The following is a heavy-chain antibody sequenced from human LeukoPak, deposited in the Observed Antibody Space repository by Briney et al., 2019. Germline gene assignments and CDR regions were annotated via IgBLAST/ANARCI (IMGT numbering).Heavy chain of an antibody. V-gene: IGHV4-59*01. CDR1: GGSISSYY. CDR3: ARGKLGSSPTFDN. J-gene: IGHJ4*02. D-gene: IGHD6-6*01. CDR2: IYYSGST. Sequence: SETLSLTCTVSGGSISSYYWSWIRQPPGKGLEGIGYIYYSGSTNYNPSLKSRVTMSVDTSKSQFSLKLSSVTAADTAVYYCARGKLGSSPTFDNWGQGTLVTVSS.